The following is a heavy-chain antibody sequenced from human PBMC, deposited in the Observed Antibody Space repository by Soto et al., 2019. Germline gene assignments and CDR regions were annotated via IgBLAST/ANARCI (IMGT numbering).Heavy chain of an antibody. J-gene: IGHJ6*02. V-gene: IGHV3-30-3*01. Sequence: GGSLRLSCAASGFTFSSYAMHWVRQAPGKGLEWVAVISYDGSNKYYADSVKGRFTISRDNSKNTLYLQMNSLRAEDTAVYYCARDLGGRKRAYYYYGMDVWGQGTTVTVSS. D-gene: IGHD2-15*01. CDR1: GFTFSSYA. CDR2: ISYDGSNK. CDR3: ARDLGGRKRAYYYYGMDV.